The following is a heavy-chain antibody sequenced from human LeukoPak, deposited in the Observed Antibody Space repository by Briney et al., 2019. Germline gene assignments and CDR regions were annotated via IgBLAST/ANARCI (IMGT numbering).Heavy chain of an antibody. J-gene: IGHJ4*02. CDR3: ARGNYVWGSYRYENFDY. Sequence: GGSLRLSCAASGFTFSSYSMNWVRQAPGKGLEWVAVISYDGSNKYYADSVKGRFTISRDSSKNTLYLQMNSLRAEDTAVYYCARGNYVWGSYRYENFDYWGQGTLVTVSS. V-gene: IGHV3-30*03. CDR1: GFTFSSYS. CDR2: ISYDGSNK. D-gene: IGHD3-16*02.